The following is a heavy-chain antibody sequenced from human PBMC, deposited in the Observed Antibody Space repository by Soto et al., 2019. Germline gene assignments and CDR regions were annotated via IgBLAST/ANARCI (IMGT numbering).Heavy chain of an antibody. V-gene: IGHV1-18*01. CDR1: GYTFTTYD. CDR3: ARSGGSSSPLDS. Sequence: QVQLVQSGAEVKKPGASVKVSCKASGYTFTTYDINWVRQAPGQGLEWMGWISGHNGNTNYAQKLQGRVTMTTDASTSTAYMDLRSLRSDATAVYFCARSGGSSSPLDSWGQGTLVTVSS. J-gene: IGHJ4*02. D-gene: IGHD6-6*01. CDR2: ISGHNGNT.